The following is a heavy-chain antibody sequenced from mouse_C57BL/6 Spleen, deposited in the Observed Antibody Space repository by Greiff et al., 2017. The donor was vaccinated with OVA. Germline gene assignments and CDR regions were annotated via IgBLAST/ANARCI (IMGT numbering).Heavy chain of an antibody. CDR3: ARPDDGYYVDWFAY. V-gene: IGHV5-6*01. J-gene: IGHJ3*01. D-gene: IGHD2-3*01. Sequence: EVKLVESGGDLVKPGGSLKLSCAASGFTFSSYGMSWVRQTPDKRLEWVATISSGGSYTYYPDSVKGRFTISRDNAKNTLYLQMSSLKSEDTAMYYCARPDDGYYVDWFAYWGQGTLVTVSA. CDR1: GFTFSSYG. CDR2: ISSGGSYT.